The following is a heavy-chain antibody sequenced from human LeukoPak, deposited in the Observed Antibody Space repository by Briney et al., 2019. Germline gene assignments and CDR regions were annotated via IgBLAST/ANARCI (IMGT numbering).Heavy chain of an antibody. CDR1: GFTFSNAW. CDR2: IKSKADGGTT. Sequence: GGSLRLSCAASGFTFSNAWMSWVRQAPGKGLEWVGRIKSKADGGTTDYAAPVKGRFTISRDDSKNTLYLQMNSLKTEDTAVYYCTTYMVRGVNVYWGQGTLVTVSS. D-gene: IGHD3-10*01. J-gene: IGHJ4*02. V-gene: IGHV3-15*01. CDR3: TTYMVRGVNVY.